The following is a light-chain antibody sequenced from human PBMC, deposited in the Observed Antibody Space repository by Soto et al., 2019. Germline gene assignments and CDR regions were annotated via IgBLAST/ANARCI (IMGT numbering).Light chain of an antibody. V-gene: IGLV2-18*02. CDR3: SSYTISSTYV. J-gene: IGLJ1*01. CDR1: SSDVGSYNR. Sequence: QSALTQPPSVSGSPGQSVAISCTGTSSDVGSYNRVSWYQQPPGTAPKLMIYDVNNRPSGVPDRFSGSKSGNTASLTISGLQAEAEADYYCSSYTISSTYVFGPGTKLTVL. CDR2: DVN.